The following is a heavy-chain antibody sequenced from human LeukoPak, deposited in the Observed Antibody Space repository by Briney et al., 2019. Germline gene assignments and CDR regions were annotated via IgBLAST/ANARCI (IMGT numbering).Heavy chain of an antibody. CDR1: GGSISSGGYY. CDR2: IYYSGST. Sequence: SQTLSLTCTVSGGSISSGGYYWSWIRQHPGKGLEWIGYIYYSGSTYYNPSLKSRVTISVDTSKNQFSLKLSSVTAADTAVYYCAGEELKCSGGSCYYYGMDVWGKGTTVTVSS. CDR3: AGEELKCSGGSCYYYGMDV. D-gene: IGHD2-15*01. J-gene: IGHJ6*04. V-gene: IGHV4-31*03.